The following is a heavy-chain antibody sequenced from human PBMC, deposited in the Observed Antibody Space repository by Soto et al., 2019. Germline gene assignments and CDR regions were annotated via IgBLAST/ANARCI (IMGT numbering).Heavy chain of an antibody. CDR1: GGSISSYY. J-gene: IGHJ6*02. V-gene: IGHV4-4*07. Sequence: SETLSLTCTFSGGSISSYYWSWIRQPTGKGLEWIGRIYTSGSTNYNPSLKSRVTMSVDTSKNQFSLKLSSVTAADTAVYYCARETPYCSGGSCYVGRPGPHYYYYGMDVWGQGTTVTVSS. D-gene: IGHD2-15*01. CDR3: ARETPYCSGGSCYVGRPGPHYYYYGMDV. CDR2: IYTSGST.